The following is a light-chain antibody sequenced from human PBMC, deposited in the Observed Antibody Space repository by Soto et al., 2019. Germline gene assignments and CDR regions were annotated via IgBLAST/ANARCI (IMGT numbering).Light chain of an antibody. Sequence: PGERGPLSCRASQSFSSRLAWYQQKPGQAPRLLIYDVSNRATGIPARFSGSGSGTDFTLTISRLEPEDFAVYYCQLYGVSSPRITFGQGTRLEIK. V-gene: IGKV3-11*01. J-gene: IGKJ5*01. CDR3: QLYGVSSPRIT. CDR1: QSFSSR. CDR2: DVS.